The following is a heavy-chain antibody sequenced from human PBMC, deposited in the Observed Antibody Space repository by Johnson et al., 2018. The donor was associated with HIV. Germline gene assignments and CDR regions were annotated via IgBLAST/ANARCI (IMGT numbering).Heavy chain of an antibody. CDR3: ARDGRGLDAFDI. Sequence: VQLVESGGGLVKPGGSLRLSCAASGFTFSSYGMHWVRQAPGKGLEWVSYISSSGGTIFYADSVKGRFPISRDIAKNTLYLQMNSLRAEDTAVYYCARDGRGLDAFDIWGQGTVVTVSS. D-gene: IGHD3/OR15-3a*01. J-gene: IGHJ3*02. CDR2: ISSSGGTI. CDR1: GFTFSSYG. V-gene: IGHV3-21*05.